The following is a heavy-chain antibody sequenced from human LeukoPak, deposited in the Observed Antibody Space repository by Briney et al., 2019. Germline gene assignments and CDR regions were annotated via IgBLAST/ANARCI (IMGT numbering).Heavy chain of an antibody. CDR1: AFTFSSYG. J-gene: IGHJ4*02. V-gene: IGHV3-33*05. CDR3: ARRKTGDNKFDY. CDR2: VSHDGSNK. Sequence: GGSLRLSCAASAFTFSSYGMHWVRQAPGKGLEWVAVVSHDGSNKYYADSVKGRFTISRDNSKNTLYLQMNSLRVEDTAVYYCARRKTGDNKFDYWGQGTLVTVSS. D-gene: IGHD7-27*01.